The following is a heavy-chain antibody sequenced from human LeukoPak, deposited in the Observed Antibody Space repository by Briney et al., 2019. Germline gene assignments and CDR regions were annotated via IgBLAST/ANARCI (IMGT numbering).Heavy chain of an antibody. Sequence: SGPTLVKPTQTLTLTCTFSGFSLSTSGVGVGWIRQPPGKALEWLALIYWNDDKRYSPSLESRLTITKDTSKNQVVLTMTNMDPVDTATYYCARRGSSLSFDFWGQGTLVTVSS. CDR1: GFSLSTSGVG. CDR3: ARRGSSLSFDF. J-gene: IGHJ4*02. D-gene: IGHD6-6*01. V-gene: IGHV2-5*01. CDR2: IYWNDDK.